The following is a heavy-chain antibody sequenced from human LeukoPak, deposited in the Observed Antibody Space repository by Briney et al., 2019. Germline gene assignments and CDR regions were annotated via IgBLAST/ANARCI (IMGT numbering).Heavy chain of an antibody. V-gene: IGHV1-2*02. CDR1: GYSFTGYS. J-gene: IGHJ4*02. Sequence: ASVKVSCKASGYSFTGYSMHWVRQAHGQGLQWMGWINSNSGGTNYAQKFQGRVTMTSDTSISTAYMELSRLTSDDTAVYYCARVYGGDWGYWGQGTLVTVSS. CDR3: ARVYGGDWGY. D-gene: IGHD2-21*02. CDR2: INSNSGGT.